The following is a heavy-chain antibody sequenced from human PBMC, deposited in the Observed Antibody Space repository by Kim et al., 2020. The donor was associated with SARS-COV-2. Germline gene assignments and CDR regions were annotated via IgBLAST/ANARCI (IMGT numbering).Heavy chain of an antibody. J-gene: IGHJ6*02. Sequence: GGSLRLSCAASGFTFSDYYMSWIRQAPGKWLEWVSYISSSSSYTNYADSVKGRFTISRDNAKNSLYLQMNSLRAEDTAVYYCARAGRGVISYYYYGMDVWGQGTTVTVSS. CDR3: ARAGRGVISYYYYGMDV. CDR1: GFTFSDYY. D-gene: IGHD3-10*01. CDR2: ISSSSSYT. V-gene: IGHV3-11*06.